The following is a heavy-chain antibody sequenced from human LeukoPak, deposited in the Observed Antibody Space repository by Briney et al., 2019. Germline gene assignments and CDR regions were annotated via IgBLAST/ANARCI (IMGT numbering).Heavy chain of an antibody. V-gene: IGHV3-74*01. Sequence: GGALRLSCAASGFTFSPYWIHWVRQAPGKGLVWVSRINSDGRNTNYADSVKGRFTISRDNSKNTLYLQMNSLRAEDTAVYYCAKEGFPEAFDYWGQGTLVTVSS. CDR2: INSDGRNT. CDR3: AKEGFPEAFDY. J-gene: IGHJ4*02. D-gene: IGHD1-14*01. CDR1: GFTFSPYW.